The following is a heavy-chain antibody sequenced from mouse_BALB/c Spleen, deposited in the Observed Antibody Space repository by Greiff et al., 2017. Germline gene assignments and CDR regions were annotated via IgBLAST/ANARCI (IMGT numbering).Heavy chain of an antibody. CDR1: GFTFSSYG. J-gene: IGHJ2*01. Sequence: EVHLVESGGGLVQPGGSLKLSCAASGFTFSSYGMSWVRQTPDKRLELVATINSNGGSTYYPDSVKGRFTISRDNAKNTLYLQMSSLKSEDTAMYYCARASRPYYFDYWGQGTTLTVSS. CDR3: ARASRPYYFDY. V-gene: IGHV5-6-3*01. CDR2: INSNGGST.